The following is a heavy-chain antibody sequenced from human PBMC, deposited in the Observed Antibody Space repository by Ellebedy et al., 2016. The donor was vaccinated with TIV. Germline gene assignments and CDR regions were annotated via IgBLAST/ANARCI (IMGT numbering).Heavy chain of an antibody. D-gene: IGHD1-26*01. CDR2: ISGSGAST. CDR1: GFPFGSYA. CDR3: AREGGGSQYFFDF. J-gene: IGHJ4*02. V-gene: IGHV3-23*01. Sequence: GESLKISCAASGFPFGSYAMAWVRPTPGKELAWVSAISGSGASTFYADSLKGRFTISRDNSKNTLYLQMYSLRAEDKAVYYCAREGGGSQYFFDFWGQGTLVSVSS.